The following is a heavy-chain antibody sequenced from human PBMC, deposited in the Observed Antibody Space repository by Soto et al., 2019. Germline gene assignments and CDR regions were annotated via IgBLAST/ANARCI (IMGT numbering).Heavy chain of an antibody. CDR2: IIPIFGTA. D-gene: IGHD3-22*01. V-gene: IGHV1-69*13. Sequence: SVKVSCKASGGTFSSYAISWVRQAPGQGLEWMGGIIPIFGTANYAQKFQGRVTITADESTSTAYMELSSLRSEDTAVYYCARYSPSGYPPTNWFDPWGQGTLVTVSS. CDR1: GGTFSSYA. J-gene: IGHJ5*02. CDR3: ARYSPSGYPPTNWFDP.